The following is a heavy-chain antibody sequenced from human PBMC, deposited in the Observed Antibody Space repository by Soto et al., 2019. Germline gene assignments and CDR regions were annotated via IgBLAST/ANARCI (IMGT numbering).Heavy chain of an antibody. Sequence: QVQLVESGGGVVQPWRSLRLSCAASGFTFSSYDMHWVRQAPGKGLEWVAVISYDGSNKHYADSVKGRFTISRDNSKNTLYLQMNSLRAEDTAVYYCAREYGIGGATFDIWGQGTMVTVS. J-gene: IGHJ3*02. V-gene: IGHV3-30-3*01. CDR1: GFTFSSYD. CDR2: ISYDGSNK. CDR3: AREYGIGGATFDI. D-gene: IGHD2-21*01.